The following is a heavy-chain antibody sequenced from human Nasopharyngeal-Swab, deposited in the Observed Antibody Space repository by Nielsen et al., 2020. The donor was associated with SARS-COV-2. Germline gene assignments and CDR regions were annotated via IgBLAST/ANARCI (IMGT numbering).Heavy chain of an antibody. J-gene: IGHJ3*02. CDR1: GYSYSNYW. Sequence: GESLKISCDGSGYSYSNYWISSVRQVPGKGLEWMGKVDPSDSYTDYSPSLRGHVTISVDRSISTAYLQWSSLKASDTAMYYCARQYQNYFGSGDYHGAFDIWGQGTMVTVSS. D-gene: IGHD3-10*01. V-gene: IGHV5-10-1*01. CDR3: ARQYQNYFGSGDYHGAFDI. CDR2: VDPSDSYT.